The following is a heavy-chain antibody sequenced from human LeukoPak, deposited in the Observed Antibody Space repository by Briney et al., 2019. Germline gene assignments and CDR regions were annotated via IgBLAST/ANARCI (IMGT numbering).Heavy chain of an antibody. V-gene: IGHV3-23*01. CDR3: ANSRGSFSRSGDFDS. J-gene: IGHJ4*02. D-gene: IGHD1-26*01. Sequence: GGALLLSCEASGLTFRSHAMGWVRQAPGKGLEWVSAISASGASTVYADSVKGRFTISRDNSKNTLNLQMSSLGAADTAVYYCANSRGSFSRSGDFDSWGQGTLVTVSS. CDR2: ISASGAST. CDR1: GLTFRSHA.